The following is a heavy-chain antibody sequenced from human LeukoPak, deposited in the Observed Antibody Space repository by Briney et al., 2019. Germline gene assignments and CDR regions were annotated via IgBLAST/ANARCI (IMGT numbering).Heavy chain of an antibody. CDR3: ARDIAGATKGGWFDT. V-gene: IGHV1-8*01. Sequence: ASVKVSCKASAYTFTNYAINCVRQATGQGLEWMGWMNPNSGNAGYAQKFQGRVTMTRNTSISTAYMELSSLRSEDTALYYCARDIAGATKGGWFDTWGQGTPVTVSS. D-gene: IGHD1-26*01. CDR1: AYTFTNYA. J-gene: IGHJ5*02. CDR2: MNPNSGNA.